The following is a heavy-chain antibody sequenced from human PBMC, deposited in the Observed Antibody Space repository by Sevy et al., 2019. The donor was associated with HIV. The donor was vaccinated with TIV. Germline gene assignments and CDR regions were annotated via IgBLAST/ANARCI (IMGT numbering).Heavy chain of an antibody. J-gene: IGHJ4*02. CDR3: AKGPIFGVVIGIDY. CDR1: GFTFSSYG. D-gene: IGHD3-3*01. CDR2: IPYDGSNK. Sequence: GGSLRLSCAASGFTFSSYGMHWVRQAPGKGLEWVAVIPYDGSNKYYADSVKGRFTISRDNSKNTLYLQMNSLRAEDTAVYYCAKGPIFGVVIGIDYWGQGTLVTVSS. V-gene: IGHV3-30*18.